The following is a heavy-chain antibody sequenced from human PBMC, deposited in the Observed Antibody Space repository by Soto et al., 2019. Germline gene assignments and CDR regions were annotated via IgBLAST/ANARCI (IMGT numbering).Heavy chain of an antibody. CDR1: GLSFSSYA. Sequence: EVQLLESGGGLVQPGGSLRLSCAASGLSFSSYAMTWVRQAPGKGLEWVSAIGGGGRTKYYADSVEGRFTSSRDNSKNTLYLHRSSLRGEDTAVYHCAKSSNDFVWGTFRHLDSWGQGTLVTVSS. CDR2: IGGGGRTK. J-gene: IGHJ4*02. V-gene: IGHV3-23*01. D-gene: IGHD3-16*02. CDR3: AKSSNDFVWGTFRHLDS.